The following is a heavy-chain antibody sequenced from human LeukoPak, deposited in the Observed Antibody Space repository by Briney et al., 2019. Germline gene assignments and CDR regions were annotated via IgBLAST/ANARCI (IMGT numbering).Heavy chain of an antibody. D-gene: IGHD4-17*01. CDR1: GGSTSSYY. Sequence: SETLSLTCTVSGGSTSSYYWSWIRQPPGKGLEWIGYIYYSGSTNYNPSLKSRVTISVDTSKNQFSLKLSSVTAADTAVYYCARAYFYGDYDLFPVPDYWGQGTLVTVSS. CDR3: ARAYFYGDYDLFPVPDY. CDR2: IYYSGST. V-gene: IGHV4-59*01. J-gene: IGHJ4*02.